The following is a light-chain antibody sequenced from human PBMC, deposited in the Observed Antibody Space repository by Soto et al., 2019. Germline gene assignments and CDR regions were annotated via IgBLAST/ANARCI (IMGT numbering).Light chain of an antibody. CDR3: SSYTSSSTRV. J-gene: IGLJ1*01. V-gene: IGLV2-14*01. CDR2: DVS. CDR1: SSDVGGYNY. Sequence: QSVLTQPASVSGSPGQSITISCTGTSSDVGGYNYVSWYQQHPGKAPKLMIYDVSDRPSGVSNRFSGSKSGNTASLTISGLQAEDEVDYYCSSYTSSSTRVFGPGTKLTVL.